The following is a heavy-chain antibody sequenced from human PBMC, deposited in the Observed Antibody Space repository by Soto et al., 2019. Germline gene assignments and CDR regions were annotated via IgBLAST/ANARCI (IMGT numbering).Heavy chain of an antibody. D-gene: IGHD2-15*01. CDR1: GDTVSSNSAA. Sequence: PSQTLSLTCAISGDTVSSNSAAWNWIRQSPSRGLEWLGRTYYRSKWYNDYAASVRSRISINPDTSKNQFSLQLNSVTPEDTAVYYCARGAGRGYCSGSTCSSPYYSYGMDVWGQGATVTVSS. CDR2: TYYRSKWYN. J-gene: IGHJ6*02. V-gene: IGHV6-1*01. CDR3: ARGAGRGYCSGSTCSSPYYSYGMDV.